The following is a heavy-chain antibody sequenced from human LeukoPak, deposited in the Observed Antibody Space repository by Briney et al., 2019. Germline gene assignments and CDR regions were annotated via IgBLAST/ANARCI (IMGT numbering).Heavy chain of an antibody. CDR2: ICSGGST. V-gene: IGHV3-53*01. D-gene: IGHD1-7*01. CDR1: GFTVSSNY. J-gene: IGHJ4*02. CDR3: ARSPDWNSQIPTYYFDY. Sequence: GGSLRLSCVASGFTVSSNYMSWVRQAPGKGLEWVSVICSGGSTYYADSVKGRFTISRDNSKNTLYLQMNSLRAEDTAVYYCARSPDWNSQIPTYYFDYWGQGTLVTVSS.